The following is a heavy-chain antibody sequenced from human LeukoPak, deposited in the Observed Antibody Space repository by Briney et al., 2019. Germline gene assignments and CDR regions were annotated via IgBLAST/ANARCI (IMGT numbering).Heavy chain of an antibody. D-gene: IGHD4-23*01. V-gene: IGHV4-59*08. Sequence: PSETLSLTCTVSGGSIRGYYWSWIRQPPGRALEWVGYIFYSGSTNYNPSLKSRVTILVDTSKNQFSLKLSSVTAADTAVYYCAKHTVVTPYWYFDLWGRGTLVTVSS. CDR3: AKHTVVTPYWYFDL. CDR2: IFYSGST. CDR1: GGSIRGYY. J-gene: IGHJ2*01.